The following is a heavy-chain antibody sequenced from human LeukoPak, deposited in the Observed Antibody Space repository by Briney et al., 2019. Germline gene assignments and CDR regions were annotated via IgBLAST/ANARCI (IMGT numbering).Heavy chain of an antibody. CDR1: GCSFTSYY. D-gene: IGHD2-2*01. CDR2: IKPSGGST. V-gene: IGHV1-46*01. J-gene: IGHJ3*02. Sequence: ASVKVSCKATGCSFTSYYMHWVRQAPGQGLEWMGIIKPSGGSTSYAQKFQGRVTMTRDTSTRTVYMELSSLRSEDTAVYYCARDIVVVPAAIGLDAFDIWGPGTMVTVSS. CDR3: ARDIVVVPAAIGLDAFDI.